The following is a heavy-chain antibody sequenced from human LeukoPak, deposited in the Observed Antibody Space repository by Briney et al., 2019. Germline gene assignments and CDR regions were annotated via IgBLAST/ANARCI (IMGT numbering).Heavy chain of an antibody. Sequence: SETLSPTCTVSGGSISSSSYYWGWIRQPPGKGLEWIGSIYYSGSTYYNPSLKSRVTISVDTSKNQFSLKLSSVTAADTAVYYCARQCVGVVLAIDYWGQGTLVTVSS. CDR2: IYYSGST. CDR3: ARQCVGVVLAIDY. CDR1: GGSISSSSYY. J-gene: IGHJ4*02. V-gene: IGHV4-39*01. D-gene: IGHD2-15*01.